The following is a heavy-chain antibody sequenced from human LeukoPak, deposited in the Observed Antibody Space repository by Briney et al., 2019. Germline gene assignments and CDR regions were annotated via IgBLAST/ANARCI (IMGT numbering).Heavy chain of an antibody. CDR3: ARGQVRLAGNYYYGMDV. CDR2: INLGGSI. D-gene: IGHD3-16*01. Sequence: SETLSLTCAVHRGSFSGYYWSWIRPPPREGLEWICEINLGGSIKHNPSHKSRVTISVDTSKNQFTLKLSSVTAADTAVYYCARGQVRLAGNYYYGMDVCGQGNTVTVSS. CDR1: RGSFSGYY. J-gene: IGHJ6*02. V-gene: IGHV4-34*01.